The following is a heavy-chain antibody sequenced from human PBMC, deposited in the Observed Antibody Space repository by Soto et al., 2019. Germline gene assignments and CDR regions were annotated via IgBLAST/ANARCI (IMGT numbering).Heavy chain of an antibody. CDR3: AREELRITMIVVVITTWFDP. J-gene: IGHJ5*02. Sequence: SQTLSLTCAISGDSVSSNSAAWNWIRQSPSRGLEWLGRTYYRSKWYNDYAVSVKSRITINPDTSKNQFSLQLNSVTPEDTAVYYCAREELRITMIVVVITTWFDPWGQGTLVTVSS. CDR1: GDSVSSNSAA. D-gene: IGHD3-22*01. CDR2: TYYRSKWYN. V-gene: IGHV6-1*01.